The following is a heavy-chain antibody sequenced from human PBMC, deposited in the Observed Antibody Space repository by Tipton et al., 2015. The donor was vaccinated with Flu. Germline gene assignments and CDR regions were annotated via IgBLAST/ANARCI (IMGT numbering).Heavy chain of an antibody. Sequence: LSLTCVGSGFTFRSTVMGWVRQAPGKGPEWVSVSSANGDETYYVDSVKGRFTMSRDNSKNTVYLQMNSLRAEDTAVYYCATGVWGPGTMVTVSS. CDR3: ATGV. J-gene: IGHJ3*01. CDR1: GFTFRSTV. V-gene: IGHV3-23*01. CDR2: SSANGDET.